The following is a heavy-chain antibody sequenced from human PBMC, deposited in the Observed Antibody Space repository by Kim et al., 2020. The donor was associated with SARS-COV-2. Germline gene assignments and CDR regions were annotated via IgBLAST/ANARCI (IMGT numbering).Heavy chain of an antibody. CDR2: IYYSGST. CDR1: GGSISSYY. CDR3: ARETTIFGDMDV. J-gene: IGHJ6*03. D-gene: IGHD3-3*01. V-gene: IGHV4-59*01. Sequence: SETLSLTCTVSGGSISSYYWSWIRQPPGKGLEWIGYIYYSGSTNYNPSLKSRVTISVDTSKNQFSLKLSSVTAADTAVYYCARETTIFGDMDVWGKGTTVTVSS.